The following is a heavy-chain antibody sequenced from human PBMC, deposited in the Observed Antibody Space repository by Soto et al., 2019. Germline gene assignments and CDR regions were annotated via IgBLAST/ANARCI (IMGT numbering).Heavy chain of an antibody. J-gene: IGHJ4*02. CDR1: GFTFSSYW. CDR2: IDSDGRST. CDR3: VRDYDSSGFYSGH. D-gene: IGHD3-22*01. Sequence: EVQLVESGGGLVQPGGSLRLSCAASGFTFSSYWMHWVRQSPGKGLVWVSQIDSDGRSTTYADTVKGRFTVSRDNAKNKLFLQMNSLRAEDTAVYYCVRDYDSSGFYSGHWGQGTLVTVPS. V-gene: IGHV3-74*03.